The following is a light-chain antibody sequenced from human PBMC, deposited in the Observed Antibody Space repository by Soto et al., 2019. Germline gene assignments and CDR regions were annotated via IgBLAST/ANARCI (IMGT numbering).Light chain of an antibody. CDR1: QSISSY. Sequence: DIQMTQSPSSLSASVGDRVTITCRASQSISSYLNWYQQKPGKAPNLLIYAASSLQSGVPSRFSGSGSGPDFTLTISSLQPEDFATYYCQQSYSTPITFGQGTRLEIK. CDR3: QQSYSTPIT. V-gene: IGKV1-39*01. J-gene: IGKJ5*01. CDR2: AAS.